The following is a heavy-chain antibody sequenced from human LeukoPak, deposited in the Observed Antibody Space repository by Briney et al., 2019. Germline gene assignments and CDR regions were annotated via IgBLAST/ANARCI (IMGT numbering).Heavy chain of an antibody. Sequence: SETLSLTCAVSGGSISSGGYSWSWIRQPPGKGLEWIGYIYHSGSTYYNPSLKSRVTISVDRSKNPFSLKLISVTAADTAVYYCAADDSSGYYYVFVYWGQGTLVTVSS. J-gene: IGHJ4*02. CDR1: GGSISSGGYS. V-gene: IGHV4-30-2*01. D-gene: IGHD3-22*01. CDR2: IYHSGST. CDR3: AADDSSGYYYVFVY.